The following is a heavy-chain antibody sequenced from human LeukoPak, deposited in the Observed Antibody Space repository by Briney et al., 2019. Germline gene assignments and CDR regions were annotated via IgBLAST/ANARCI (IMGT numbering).Heavy chain of an antibody. Sequence: ASVKVSCKASGYTFTSYYMHWVRQAPGQGLEWMGWINPNSGVTNCAQKFQGRVTMTRDTSINTAYMELSSLGFDDTAVYYCARGATAGRFSLRPTGAYYMDVWGKGTTVTVSS. V-gene: IGHV1-2*02. J-gene: IGHJ6*03. CDR1: GYTFTSYY. CDR2: INPNSGVT. D-gene: IGHD6-13*01. CDR3: ARGATAGRFSLRPTGAYYMDV.